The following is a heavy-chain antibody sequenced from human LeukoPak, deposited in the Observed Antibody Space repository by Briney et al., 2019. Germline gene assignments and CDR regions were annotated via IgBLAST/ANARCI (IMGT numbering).Heavy chain of an antibody. V-gene: IGHV4-59*01. CDR1: GVSISSSY. CDR2: IHQNGNT. Sequence: SETLSLTCSVSGVSISSSYWSWIRQPPGKRLEWIGFIHQNGNTNYNPSLKSRVTMSVDTSKNQFSLQMRSVTAADTAVYYCARHFRGVVSAQLDYWGQGTRVTVSS. CDR3: ARHFRGVVSAQLDY. J-gene: IGHJ4*02. D-gene: IGHD3-10*01.